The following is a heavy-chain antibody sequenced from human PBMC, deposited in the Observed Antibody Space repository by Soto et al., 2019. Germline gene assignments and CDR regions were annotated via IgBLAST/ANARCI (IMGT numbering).Heavy chain of an antibody. CDR1: GYTFTSYG. J-gene: IGHJ3*02. CDR3: ARDRTVTTRNPFDAFDI. Sequence: ASVKVSCKASGYTFTSYGISWVLQAPGQGLEWMGWISAYNGNTNYAQKLQGRVAMTTDTSTSTAYMELRSLRSDDTAVYYCARDRTVTTRNPFDAFDIWGQGTMVTVSS. D-gene: IGHD4-17*01. CDR2: ISAYNGNT. V-gene: IGHV1-18*01.